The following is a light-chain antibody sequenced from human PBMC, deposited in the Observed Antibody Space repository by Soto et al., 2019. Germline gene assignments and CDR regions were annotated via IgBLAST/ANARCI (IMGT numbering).Light chain of an antibody. CDR2: GAS. CDR1: QSVSSSY. Sequence: EIVLTQSPGTLSLSPGERAPLSCRASQSVSSSYLAWYQQKPGQAPRLLIYGASSRATGIPDRFSRSGSGTDFTLTISRLEPEDFAVYYCQQYGSSPRFTFGPGTKVDIK. V-gene: IGKV3-20*01. J-gene: IGKJ3*01. CDR3: QQYGSSPRFT.